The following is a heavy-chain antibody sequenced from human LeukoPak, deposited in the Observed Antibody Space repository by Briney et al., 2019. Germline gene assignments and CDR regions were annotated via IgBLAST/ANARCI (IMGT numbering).Heavy chain of an antibody. CDR1: GFTFSNYA. Sequence: PGGSLRLSCAASGFTFSNYAMTWVRQAPGKGLEWVSTISSSGSSTYYADSVKGRFTISRDNAKNSLYLQMNSLRAEDTAVYYCARQPGGIAAADPYYYYYMDVWGKGTTVTISS. CDR2: ISSSGSST. V-gene: IGHV3-21*01. CDR3: ARQPGGIAAADPYYYYYMDV. D-gene: IGHD6-13*01. J-gene: IGHJ6*03.